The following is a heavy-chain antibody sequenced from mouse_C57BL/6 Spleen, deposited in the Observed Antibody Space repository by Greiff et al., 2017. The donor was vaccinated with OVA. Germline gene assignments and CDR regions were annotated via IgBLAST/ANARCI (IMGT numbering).Heavy chain of an antibody. CDR2: IYPGDGDT. Sequence: VQLRQSGPELVKPGASVKISCKASGYAFSSSWMNWVKQRPGKGLEWIGRIYPGDGDTNYNGKFKGKATLTADKSSSTAYMQLSSLTSEDSAVYFCARLDYYGSSSFAYWGQGTLVTVSA. V-gene: IGHV1-82*01. D-gene: IGHD1-1*01. CDR1: GYAFSSSW. J-gene: IGHJ3*01. CDR3: ARLDYYGSSSFAY.